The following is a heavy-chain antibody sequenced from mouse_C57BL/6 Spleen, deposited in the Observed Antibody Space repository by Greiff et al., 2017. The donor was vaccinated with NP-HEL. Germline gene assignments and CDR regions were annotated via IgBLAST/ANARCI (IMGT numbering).Heavy chain of an antibody. CDR1: GYAFSSSW. CDR2: IYPGDGDT. V-gene: IGHV1-82*01. Sequence: VQLQQSGPELVKPGASVKISCKASGYAFSSSWMNWVKQRPGKGLEWIGRIYPGDGDTNYNGKFKGKATLTADKSSSTAYMQLSSLTSEDSAVYFCVSGSLSMDYWGQGTSVTVSS. D-gene: IGHD3-2*02. J-gene: IGHJ4*01. CDR3: VSGSLSMDY.